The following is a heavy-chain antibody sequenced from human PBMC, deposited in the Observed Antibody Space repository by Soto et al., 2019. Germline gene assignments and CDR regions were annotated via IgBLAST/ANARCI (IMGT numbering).Heavy chain of an antibody. D-gene: IGHD4-17*01. CDR1: GYSFTTAG. CDR2: ISTYNGNT. CDR3: ARRLYGDYDY. Sequence: QAQLVQAGAEVTEPGAAVKFSCKAAGYSFTTAGINWVRQAPGQVLEWMGWISTYNGNTNYAQMLQDRVTLTTDTTTSTAYMELRSLRADDTAVYYGARRLYGDYDYWGQGTLVTVSS. V-gene: IGHV1-18*01. J-gene: IGHJ4*02.